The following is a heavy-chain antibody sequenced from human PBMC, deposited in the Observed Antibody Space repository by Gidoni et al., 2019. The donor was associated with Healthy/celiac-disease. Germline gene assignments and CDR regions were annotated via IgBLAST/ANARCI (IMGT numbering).Heavy chain of an antibody. CDR1: GFTFSSYA. Sequence: EVQLLESGGGLVQPGGSLRLSCSASGFTFSSYALSWVRQAPGKGLEWVSAISGSGGSTYYADSVKGRFTISRDNSKNTLYLQMNSLRAEDTAVYYCAKDGWSGMIVVVITVYFDYWGQGTLVTVSS. J-gene: IGHJ4*02. V-gene: IGHV3-23*01. CDR3: AKDGWSGMIVVVITVYFDY. CDR2: ISGSGGST. D-gene: IGHD3-22*01.